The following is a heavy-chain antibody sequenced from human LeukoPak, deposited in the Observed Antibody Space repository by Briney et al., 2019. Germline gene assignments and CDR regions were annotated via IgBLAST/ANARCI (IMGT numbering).Heavy chain of an antibody. Sequence: GASVKVSCKASGYTFTSYYIHWVRQAPGQGLEWMGIINPSGGSTTYAQKFQGRVTMTRDTSTSTVYMELSSLRSDDTAVYYCARGKEVVVVTGNYFDYWGQGTLVTVSS. CDR3: ARGKEVVVVTGNYFDY. CDR2: INPSGGST. CDR1: GYTFTSYY. V-gene: IGHV1-46*01. J-gene: IGHJ4*02. D-gene: IGHD2-21*02.